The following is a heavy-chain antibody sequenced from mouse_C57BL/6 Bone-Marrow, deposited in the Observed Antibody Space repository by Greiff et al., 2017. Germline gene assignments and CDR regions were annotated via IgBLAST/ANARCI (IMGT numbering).Heavy chain of an antibody. J-gene: IGHJ1*03. D-gene: IGHD1-1*01. CDR1: GYTFTSYW. V-gene: IGHV1-55*01. CDR2: IYPGSGST. CDR3: ARSRYDYGSSWYFDV. Sequence: QVQLQQPGAELVKPGASVKMSCKASGYTFTSYWITWVKQRPGQGLEWIGDIYPGSGSTNYNEKFKSKATLTVDTSSSTAYMQLSSLTSEDSAVYYCARSRYDYGSSWYFDVWGTGTTVTVSS.